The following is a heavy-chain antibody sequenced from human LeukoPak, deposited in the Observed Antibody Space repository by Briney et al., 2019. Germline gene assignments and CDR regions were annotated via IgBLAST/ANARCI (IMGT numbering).Heavy chain of an antibody. CDR1: GGSISSYY. J-gene: IGHJ5*02. D-gene: IGHD2-15*01. V-gene: IGHV4-59*01. CDR3: ARDRYCSGGSCYHWFDP. Sequence: SETLSLTCTVSGGSISSYYWSWVRQPPGKGMEWKGYMYYSGSSNYNPSLKSRVTISVDTSKTQFSLKLRSVTAADTAVYYCARDRYCSGGSCYHWFDPWGQGTLVTVSS. CDR2: MYYSGSS.